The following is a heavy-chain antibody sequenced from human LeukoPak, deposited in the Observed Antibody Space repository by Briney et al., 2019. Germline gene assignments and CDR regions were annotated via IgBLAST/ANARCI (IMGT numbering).Heavy chain of an antibody. CDR1: GYTFTSYG. CDR3: ARDPPITGTTSYYYYYMDV. V-gene: IGHV1-18*01. Sequence: ASVKVSCKASGYTFTSYGISWVRQAPGQGLEWMGWISAYNGNTNYAQKLQGRVTMTTDTSTSTAYMELRSLRSDDTAVYYCARDPPITGTTSYYYYYMDVWGKGTTVTVSS. CDR2: ISAYNGNT. J-gene: IGHJ6*03. D-gene: IGHD1-20*01.